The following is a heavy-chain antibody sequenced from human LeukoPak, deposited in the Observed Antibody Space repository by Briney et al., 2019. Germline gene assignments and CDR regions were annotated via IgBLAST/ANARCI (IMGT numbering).Heavy chain of an antibody. CDR3: ARTIYYYGMDV. D-gene: IGHD3-10*01. J-gene: IGHJ6*02. CDR2: IYYSGST. V-gene: IGHV4-59*01. CDR1: GGSISSYY. Sequence: PSETLSLTCTVSGGSISSYYWSWIRQPPGKGLEWIGYIYYSGSTNYNPSLKSRVTISVDTSKNQFSLKLSSVTAADTAVYYCARTIYYYGMDVWGQGTTATVSS.